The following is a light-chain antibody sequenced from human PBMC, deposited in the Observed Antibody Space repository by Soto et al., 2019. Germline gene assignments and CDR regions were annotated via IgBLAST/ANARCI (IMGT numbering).Light chain of an antibody. J-gene: IGKJ5*01. CDR2: DLS. V-gene: IGKV3-11*01. Sequence: EVVLTQSPATLSLSPGERATLSCRASQSVDRYIAWYQQKPGQAPRLIIYDLSNRAAGIPARFSGSGSGTDFTVTISSLEPEDFAVYYCQQRKHWPPLTFGQGTRLEIK. CDR3: QQRKHWPPLT. CDR1: QSVDRY.